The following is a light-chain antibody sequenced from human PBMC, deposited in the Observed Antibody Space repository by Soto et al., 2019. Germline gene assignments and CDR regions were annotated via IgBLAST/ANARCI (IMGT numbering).Light chain of an antibody. CDR1: SSNIGAGYD. CDR2: GNS. V-gene: IGLV1-40*01. Sequence: QSVLTQPPSVSGAPGQRVTISCTGSSSNIGAGYDVHWYQQLPGTAPKLLIYGNSNRPSGVPDRFSGSKSGTSASLAITGLQAEDEADYYCQYSDSSLSGSVVVFGGGTKLTVL. CDR3: QYSDSSLSGSVVV. J-gene: IGLJ2*01.